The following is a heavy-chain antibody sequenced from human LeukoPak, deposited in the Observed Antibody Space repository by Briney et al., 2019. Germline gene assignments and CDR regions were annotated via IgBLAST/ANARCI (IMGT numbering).Heavy chain of an antibody. V-gene: IGHV4-4*09. CDR2: IYTDGST. Sequence: SETLSFTFSVSGGSISSYYWSWIRQPPSKGLEGLALIYTDGSTNYNPSLKSRVTISVDTSSNQFSLKLSSVTAADTAVYFCAKTGNGYDPLYYYYYMDVWGKGTTVTVSS. J-gene: IGHJ6*03. CDR1: GGSISSYY. D-gene: IGHD5-12*01. CDR3: AKTGNGYDPLYYYYYMDV.